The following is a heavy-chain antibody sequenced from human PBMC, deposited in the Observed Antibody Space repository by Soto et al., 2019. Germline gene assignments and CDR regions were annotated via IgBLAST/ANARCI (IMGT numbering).Heavy chain of an antibody. CDR2: IDPSDSYT. V-gene: IGHV5-10-1*01. CDR3: ARFYIAARPYGMDV. Sequence: GESLKISCKGSGYSFTSYWISWVRQMPGKGLEWMGRIDPSDSYTNYSPSFQGHVTTSADKSISTAYLQWSSLKASDTAMYCCARFYIAARPYGMDVWGQGTTVTVSS. CDR1: GYSFTSYW. D-gene: IGHD6-6*01. J-gene: IGHJ6*02.